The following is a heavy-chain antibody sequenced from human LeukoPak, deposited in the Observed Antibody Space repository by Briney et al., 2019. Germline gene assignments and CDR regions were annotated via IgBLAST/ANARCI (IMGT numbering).Heavy chain of an antibody. CDR3: ARDGNYYDSSGYYPT. CDR1: GGSISSYY. J-gene: IGHJ5*02. D-gene: IGHD3-22*01. CDR2: IYYSGST. V-gene: IGHV4-59*01. Sequence: SETLSLTCIVSGGSISSYYWSWIRQPPGKGLEWIGYIYYSGSTNYNPSLKSRVTISVDTSKNQFSLKLSFVTAADTAVYYCARDGNYYDSSGYYPTWGQGTLVTVSS.